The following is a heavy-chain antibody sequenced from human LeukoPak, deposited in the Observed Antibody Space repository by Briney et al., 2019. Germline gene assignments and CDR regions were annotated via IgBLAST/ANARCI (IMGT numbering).Heavy chain of an antibody. CDR3: ARRISSGWYGNYYMVV. CDR2: IYPGDSDT. D-gene: IGHD6-19*01. CDR1: GYSFTSYW. Sequence: GESLKISCKGSGYSFTSYWIGWVRQMPGKGLEWMGIIYPGDSDTRYSPSFQGQVTISADKSISTAYLQWSSLKASDTAMYYCARRISSGWYGNYYMVVWGKGTTVTISS. V-gene: IGHV5-51*01. J-gene: IGHJ6*03.